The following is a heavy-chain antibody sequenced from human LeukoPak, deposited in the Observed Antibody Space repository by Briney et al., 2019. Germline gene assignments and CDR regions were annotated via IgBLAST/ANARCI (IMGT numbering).Heavy chain of an antibody. CDR3: ARAHRRWSQNYYYYMDV. J-gene: IGHJ6*03. V-gene: IGHV3-7*01. CDR2: IKQDGSEK. Sequence: GGSLRLSCVVSGFTFSSYWMSWVRQAPGKGLEWVANIKQDGSEKYYVDSVKGRFTISRDNAKNSLYLQMNSLRAEDTAVYYCARAHRRWSQNYYYYMDVWGKGTTVTVSS. D-gene: IGHD4-23*01. CDR1: GFTFSSYW.